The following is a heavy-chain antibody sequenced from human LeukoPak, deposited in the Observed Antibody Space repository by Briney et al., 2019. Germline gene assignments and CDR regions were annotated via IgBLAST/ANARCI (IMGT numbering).Heavy chain of an antibody. J-gene: IGHJ3*02. CDR2: MNPNSGNT. CDR1: GYTFTSYD. V-gene: IGHV1-8*01. D-gene: IGHD3-10*01. CDR3: ARGGTSHDAFDI. Sequence: GESLKISCKGSGYTFTSYDINWVRQATGQGLEWMGWMNPNSGNTGYAQKFQGRVTMTRNTSISTAYMELSSLRSEDTAVYYCARGGTSHDAFDIWGQGTMVTVSS.